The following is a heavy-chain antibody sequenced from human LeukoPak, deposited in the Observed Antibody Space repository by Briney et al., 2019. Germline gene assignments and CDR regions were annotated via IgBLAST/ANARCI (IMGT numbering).Heavy chain of an antibody. CDR2: ISGSGGST. CDR3: AKDWARPFGVVPRLTFDY. J-gene: IGHJ4*02. Sequence: PGGSLRLSCAASGFTFSSYAMSWVRQAPGKGLEWVSAISGSGGSTYYADSVKGRFTISRDNSKNTLYLQMNSLRAEDTAVYYCAKDWARPFGVVPRLTFDYWGQGTLVTVSS. V-gene: IGHV3-23*01. CDR1: GFTFSSYA. D-gene: IGHD3-3*01.